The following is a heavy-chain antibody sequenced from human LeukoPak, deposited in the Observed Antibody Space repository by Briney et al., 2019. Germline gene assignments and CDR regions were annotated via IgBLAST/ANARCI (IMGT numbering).Heavy chain of an antibody. J-gene: IGHJ6*02. CDR2: INSDGSST. Sequence: GGSLRLSCAASGFTLSSYWMHWVRQAPGKGLVWVSRINSDGSSTSYADSVKGRFTISRDNAKNTLYLQMNSLRAEDTAVYYCAREEKVVITPRYYGMDVWGQGTTVTVSS. CDR1: GFTLSSYW. D-gene: IGHD3-22*01. V-gene: IGHV3-74*01. CDR3: AREEKVVITPRYYGMDV.